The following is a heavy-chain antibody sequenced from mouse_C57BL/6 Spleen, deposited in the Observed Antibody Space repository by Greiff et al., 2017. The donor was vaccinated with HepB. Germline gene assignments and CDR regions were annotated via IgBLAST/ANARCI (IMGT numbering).Heavy chain of an antibody. J-gene: IGHJ2*01. D-gene: IGHD4-1*01. V-gene: IGHV1-64*01. CDR1: GYTFTSYW. CDR2: IHPNSGST. Sequence: QVQLQQPGAELVKPGASVKLSCEASGYTFTSYWMHWVKQRPGQGLEWIGMIHPNSGSTNYNEKFKSKATLTVDKSSSTAYMQLSSLTSEDSAVYYCAREGLTGEGYFDYWGQGTTLTVSS. CDR3: AREGLTGEGYFDY.